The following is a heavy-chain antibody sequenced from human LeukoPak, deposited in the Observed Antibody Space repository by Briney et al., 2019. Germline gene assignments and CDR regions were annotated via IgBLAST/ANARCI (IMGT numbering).Heavy chain of an antibody. CDR3: ARDAYYYDSSGYRVAVSSFEY. CDR1: GFTFSSYW. CDR2: IKQDGSEK. Sequence: SGGSLRLSCAASGFTFSSYWMSWVRQAPGKGLEWVANIKQDGSEKYYVDSVKGRFTISRDNAKNSLYLQMNSLRAEDTAVYYCARDAYYYDSSGYRVAVSSFEYWGQGTLVTVSS. V-gene: IGHV3-7*01. J-gene: IGHJ4*02. D-gene: IGHD3-22*01.